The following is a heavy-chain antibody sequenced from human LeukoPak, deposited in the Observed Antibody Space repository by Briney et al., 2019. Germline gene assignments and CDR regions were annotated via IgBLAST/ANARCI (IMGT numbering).Heavy chain of an antibody. J-gene: IGHJ5*02. V-gene: IGHV3-23*01. CDR2: ISGSGGST. D-gene: IGHD3-9*01. CDR3: AKDRHYDILTGYYTDLSWFDP. Sequence: GGSLRLSCAASGFTFSSYAVSWVRQAPGKGLEWVSAISGSGGSTYYADSVKGRFTISRDNSKNTLYLQMNSLRVEDTAVYYCAKDRHYDILTGYYTDLSWFDPWGQGTLVTVSS. CDR1: GFTFSSYA.